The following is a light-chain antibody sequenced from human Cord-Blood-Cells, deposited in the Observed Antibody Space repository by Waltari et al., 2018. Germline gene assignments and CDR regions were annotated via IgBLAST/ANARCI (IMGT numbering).Light chain of an antibody. J-gene: IGKJ3*01. V-gene: IGKV1-17*01. Sequence: DMKMTQYPSSLSASVGNRVTITCRASQGIRNDLGWYQQKPGKAPKRLIYAAYSLQSGVPSRFSGSGSGTEFTLTISSLQPEDFATYYCLQHNSYPLFTFGPGTKVDIK. CDR1: QGIRND. CDR2: AAY. CDR3: LQHNSYPLFT.